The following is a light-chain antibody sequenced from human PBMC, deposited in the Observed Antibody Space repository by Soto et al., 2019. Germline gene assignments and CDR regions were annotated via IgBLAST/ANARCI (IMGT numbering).Light chain of an antibody. J-gene: IGLJ1*01. CDR3: QSFDSSLRDYV. V-gene: IGLV1-40*01. CDR2: RND. CDR1: SSNIGARYD. Sequence: QAVVTQPPSVSGAPGQRVTISCTGSSSNIGARYDVHWYQQLPGTAPKLLIYRNDNRPSGVPDRFSGSKSGTSASLAITGLQAEDEADYYCQSFDSSLRDYVFGTGTKLTVL.